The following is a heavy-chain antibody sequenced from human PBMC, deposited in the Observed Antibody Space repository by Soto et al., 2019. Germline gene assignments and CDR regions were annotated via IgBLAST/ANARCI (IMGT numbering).Heavy chain of an antibody. D-gene: IGHD3-3*01. V-gene: IGHV1-46*01. CDR1: GYTFTSYY. CDR2: INPSGGST. CDR3: ARGPPSITIFGVVIINFDY. J-gene: IGHJ4*02. Sequence: ASVKVSCKASGYTFTSYYMHWVRQAPGQGLEWMGIINPSGGSTSYAQKFQGRVTTTRDTSTSTVYMELSSLRSEDTAVYYCARGPPSITIFGVVIINFDYWGQGTLVTVSS.